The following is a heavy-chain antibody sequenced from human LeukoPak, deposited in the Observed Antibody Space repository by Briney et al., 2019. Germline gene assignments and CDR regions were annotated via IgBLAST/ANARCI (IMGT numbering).Heavy chain of an antibody. CDR2: IIPILGIA. Sequence: SVKVSCKASGGTFSSYTISWVRQAPGQGLVWMGRIIPILGIANYAQKFQGRVTITADKSTSTAYMELSSLRSEDTAVYYCARIALRYEMPGIEYYYYGMDVWGQGTTVTVSS. J-gene: IGHJ6*02. CDR3: ARIALRYEMPGIEYYYYGMDV. V-gene: IGHV1-69*02. D-gene: IGHD3-9*01. CDR1: GGTFSSYT.